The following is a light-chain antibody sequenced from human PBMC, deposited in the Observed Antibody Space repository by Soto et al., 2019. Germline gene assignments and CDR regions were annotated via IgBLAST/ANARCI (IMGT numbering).Light chain of an antibody. J-gene: IGKJ5*01. CDR1: QYISTY. CDR3: QQSYDTPT. CDR2: DAS. V-gene: IGKV1-39*01. Sequence: DIQMTQSPSSLAASEGDRVTIICRASQYISTYLNWYQQKPGKAPNLLIYDASSLEGGVPSRFSGSGSGTEFTLTISSLQPEDFATYYCQQSYDTPTFGQGTRLEIK.